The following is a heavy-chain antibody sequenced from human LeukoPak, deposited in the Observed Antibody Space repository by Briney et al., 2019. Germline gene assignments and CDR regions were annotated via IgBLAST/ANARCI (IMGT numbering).Heavy chain of an antibody. J-gene: IGHJ4*02. V-gene: IGHV3-23*01. CDR3: AKDGQSGMRWSLDY. CDR1: GFTFSSYA. CDR2: ISGSGGST. D-gene: IGHD4-23*01. Sequence: HTGGSLRLSCAASGFTFSSYAMSWVRQAPGKGLEWVSAISGSGGSTYYADSVKGRFTISRDNSKNTLYLQMNSLRAEDTAVYYCAKDGQSGMRWSLDYWGQGTLVTVSS.